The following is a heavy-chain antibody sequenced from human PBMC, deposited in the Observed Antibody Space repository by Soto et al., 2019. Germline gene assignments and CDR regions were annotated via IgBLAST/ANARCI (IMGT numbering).Heavy chain of an antibody. CDR2: LYSAGNA. V-gene: IGHV3-53*01. J-gene: IGHJ4*02. CDR1: GFTVSDNY. D-gene: IGHD6-19*01. Sequence: PGGSMRLSCAASGFTVSDNYMTWVRQAPGKGLEWVSVLYSAGNAYYADSVQGRFTISRDDSKNTLYLQMNRLRAEDTAVYYCARDKGGGWYYFDSWCQGTLVTVSS. CDR3: ARDKGGGWYYFDS.